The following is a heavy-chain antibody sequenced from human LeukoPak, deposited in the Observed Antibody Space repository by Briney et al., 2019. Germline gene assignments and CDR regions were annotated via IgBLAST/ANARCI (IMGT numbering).Heavy chain of an antibody. Sequence: AGGSLRRSCAASGFTFSSYAMSWVRQAPGKGLEWVSAISGSGGSTYYADSVKGRFTISRDNSENTLYLQMNSLRAEDTAVYYCAKGWNAYYYYYGIDVWGKGTTVTVSS. CDR3: AKGWNAYYYYYGIDV. CDR1: GFTFSSYA. J-gene: IGHJ6*04. D-gene: IGHD1-1*01. V-gene: IGHV3-23*01. CDR2: ISGSGGST.